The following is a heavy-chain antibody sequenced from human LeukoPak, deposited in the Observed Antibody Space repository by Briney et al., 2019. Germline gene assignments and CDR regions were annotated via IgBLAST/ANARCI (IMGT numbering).Heavy chain of an antibody. V-gene: IGHV4-34*01. CDR2: INQGGSA. CDR3: ARGSSFDGYCTPGACDAGYYDI. Sequence: SETLSLTCAVDGDSFNAYGWNWVRQAPGRWLEYVGEINQGGSAHYNPSLKTRVTLSVDPSKNQFSLKLTSVTAADTAVYYCARGSSFDGYCTPGACDAGYYDIWGQGTPVIVSS. J-gene: IGHJ4*02. CDR1: GDSFNAYG. D-gene: IGHD2-8*01.